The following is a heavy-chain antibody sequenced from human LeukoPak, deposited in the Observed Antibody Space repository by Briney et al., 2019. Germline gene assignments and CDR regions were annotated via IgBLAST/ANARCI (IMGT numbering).Heavy chain of an antibody. V-gene: IGHV3-30*02. CDR2: IRYDGSNK. Sequence: PGGSLRPSCAASRFTFSSYGMHWVRQAPGKGLEWVAFIRYDGSNKYYADSVKGRFTISRDNSKNTLYLQMNSLRAEDTAVYYCARGISSRGAFDVWGQGTLVTVSS. D-gene: IGHD3-3*02. CDR3: ARGISSRGAFDV. J-gene: IGHJ3*01. CDR1: RFTFSSYG.